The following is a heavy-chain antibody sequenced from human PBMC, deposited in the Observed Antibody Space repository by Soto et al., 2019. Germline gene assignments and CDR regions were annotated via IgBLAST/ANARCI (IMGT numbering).Heavy chain of an antibody. V-gene: IGHV1-18*04. D-gene: IGHD3-3*01. CDR3: ARVPGYDFWSGYRYGMDV. CDR2: ISAYNGNT. Sequence: QVQLVQSGAEVKKPGASVKVSCKASGYTFTSYGISWVRQAPGQGLEWMGCISAYNGNTNYAQKLQGRVTMTTDTSTSTAYMELRSLRSDDTAVYYCARVPGYDFWSGYRYGMDVWGQGTTVTVSS. J-gene: IGHJ6*02. CDR1: GYTFTSYG.